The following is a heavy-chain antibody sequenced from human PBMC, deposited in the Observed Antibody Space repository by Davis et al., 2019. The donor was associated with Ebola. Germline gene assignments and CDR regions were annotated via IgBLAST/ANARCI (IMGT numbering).Heavy chain of an antibody. V-gene: IGHV3-30*04. CDR3: ARDIYSIGWDVYYYYYGVDV. J-gene: IGHJ6*04. Sequence: PGGSLRLSCADSGFTFSSYAMHWVRQAPGKGLEWVAVTSYDGSNKYYADSVKGRFTISRDNSKNTLYVQLNSLRAEDTAVYYCARDIYSIGWDVYYYYYGVDVWGRGTAVTVSS. CDR2: TSYDGSNK. D-gene: IGHD6-19*01. CDR1: GFTFSSYA.